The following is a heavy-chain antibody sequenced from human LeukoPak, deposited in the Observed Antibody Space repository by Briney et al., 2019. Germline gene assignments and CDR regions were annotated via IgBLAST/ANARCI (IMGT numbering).Heavy chain of an antibody. V-gene: IGHV3-11*06. CDR3: ARVGSIAAAGTPDY. Sequence: SLRLSCAASGFTISDYYMTWSRQAPGRGLGWLSYISGSGSYTNYADSVKGRFTTSRDNAKNSLYLQMNSLRAEDTAVYYCARVGSIAAAGTPDYWGQGTLVTVSS. D-gene: IGHD6-13*01. J-gene: IGHJ4*02. CDR1: GFTISDYY. CDR2: ISGSGSYT.